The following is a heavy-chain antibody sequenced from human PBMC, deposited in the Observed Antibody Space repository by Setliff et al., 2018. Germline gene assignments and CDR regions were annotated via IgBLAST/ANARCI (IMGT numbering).Heavy chain of an antibody. D-gene: IGHD3-9*01. CDR2: IVVGSGNT. Sequence: SVKVSCKASGFTFTSSAVQWVRQARGQRLEWIGWIVVGSGNTNYAQKFQERVTITRDMSTSTAYMELSSLRSEDTAVYYCAAEPDYDILTGYSTNDAFDIWGQGTMVTVS. V-gene: IGHV1-58*01. CDR3: AAEPDYDILTGYSTNDAFDI. CDR1: GFTFTSSA. J-gene: IGHJ3*02.